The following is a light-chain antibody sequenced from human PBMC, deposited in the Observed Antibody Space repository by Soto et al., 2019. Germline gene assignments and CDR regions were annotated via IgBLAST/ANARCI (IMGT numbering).Light chain of an antibody. J-gene: IGLJ2*01. CDR3: QSFDISLSGWI. CDR1: SSNIGAGFD. V-gene: IGLV1-40*01. Sequence: QSVLTQPPSVSGAPGQRVTISCTGSSSNIGAGFDVHWYQQLPGTAPKVLIYGNTNRPSGVPDRFSGSKSGTSASLAITGIQAEDEADYYCQSFDISLSGWIFGGGTKVTVL. CDR2: GNT.